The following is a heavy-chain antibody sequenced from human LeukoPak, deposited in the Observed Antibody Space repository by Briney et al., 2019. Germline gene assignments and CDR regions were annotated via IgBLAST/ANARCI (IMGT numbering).Heavy chain of an antibody. D-gene: IGHD6-19*01. CDR1: GFTFDDYA. CDR3: ARGRGWIYDS. V-gene: IGHV3-9*01. Sequence: PGGSLRLSCAASGFTFDDYAMHWVRQAPGKGLEWVSGINWNSGNIGYADSVKGRFTISRDNAKNSLYLQMNTLRVADTAVYYCARGRGWIYDSWGRGTLVTVSS. J-gene: IGHJ4*02. CDR2: INWNSGNI.